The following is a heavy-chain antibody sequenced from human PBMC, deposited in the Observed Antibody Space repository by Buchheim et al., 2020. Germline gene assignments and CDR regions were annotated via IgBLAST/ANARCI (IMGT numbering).Heavy chain of an antibody. Sequence: QAQLLQSGAEVKMPGASVNVSCKLSGYSLTDLAIHWVRQAAGRGLEWLGGYEPEDGKTIYAQRFQGRVIMTEDTSTDSAYLEVNSLRSEDTAVYYCATVWSWERHAFDFWGQGTL. D-gene: IGHD1-26*01. CDR2: YEPEDGKT. J-gene: IGHJ4*02. CDR3: ATVWSWERHAFDF. CDR1: GYSLTDLA. V-gene: IGHV1-24*01.